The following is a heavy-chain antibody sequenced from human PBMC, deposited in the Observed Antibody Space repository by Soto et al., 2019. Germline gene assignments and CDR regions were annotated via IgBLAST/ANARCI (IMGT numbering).Heavy chain of an antibody. CDR3: ARLWGGLGRFDY. CDR2: IYYSGST. D-gene: IGHD1-26*01. Sequence: SETLSLTCTVSGGSISSYYWSWIRQPPGKGLEWIGYIYYSGSTNYNPSLKSRVTISVDTSKNQFSLKLSSVTAADTAVYYCARLWGGLGRFDYWGQGTLVTVSS. CDR1: GGSISSYY. J-gene: IGHJ4*02. V-gene: IGHV4-59*08.